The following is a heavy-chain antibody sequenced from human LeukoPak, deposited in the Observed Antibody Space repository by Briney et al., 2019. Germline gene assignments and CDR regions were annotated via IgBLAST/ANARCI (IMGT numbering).Heavy chain of an antibody. CDR3: ATTAIFRHMDV. Sequence: ASVKVPCKVSGYTLTELSMHWVRQAPGKGLEWMGGFDPEDGETIYAQKFQGRVTMTEDASTDTAYMELSSLRSEDTAVYYCATTAIFRHMDVWGKGTTVTVSS. J-gene: IGHJ6*03. D-gene: IGHD3-9*01. CDR1: GYTLTELS. CDR2: FDPEDGET. V-gene: IGHV1-24*01.